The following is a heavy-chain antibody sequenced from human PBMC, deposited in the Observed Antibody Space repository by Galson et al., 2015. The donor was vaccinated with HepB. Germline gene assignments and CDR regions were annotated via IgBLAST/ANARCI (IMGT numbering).Heavy chain of an antibody. V-gene: IGHV3-48*04. CDR3: ARDGSIAVAAAGKYYCDY. CDR1: GFTFSNAW. J-gene: IGHJ4*02. Sequence: SLRLSCAASGFTFSNAWMNWVRQAPGKGLEWVSYIRSSSSIIYYADSVKGRFTISRDNAKNSLYLQMNSLRAEDTAVYYCARDGSIAVAAAGKYYCDYSGQRTLVTVSS. CDR2: IRSSSSII. D-gene: IGHD6-19*01.